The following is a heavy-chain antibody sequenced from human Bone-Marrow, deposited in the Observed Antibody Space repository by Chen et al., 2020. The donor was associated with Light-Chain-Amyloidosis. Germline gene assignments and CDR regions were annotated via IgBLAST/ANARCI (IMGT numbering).Heavy chain of an antibody. V-gene: IGHV3-9*01. CDR2: ISWHSGSI. CDR3: AKSSYSSNFFLDAFDI. D-gene: IGHD6-13*01. J-gene: IGHJ3*02. CDR1: GFTFDDYA. Sequence: LVESGGGLVQPGRSLRLSCAVSGFTFDDYAMYRVRQAPGKGLEWVSGISWHSGSIGYADSVKGRFTISRDNAKNSLYLQMNSLRAEDTALYYCAKSSYSSNFFLDAFDIWSQGTMVTVSS.